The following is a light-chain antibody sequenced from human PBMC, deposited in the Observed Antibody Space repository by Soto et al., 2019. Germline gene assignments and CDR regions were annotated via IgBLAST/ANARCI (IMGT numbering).Light chain of an antibody. CDR1: SSNIGAGYD. V-gene: IGLV1-40*01. Sequence: SVLTQPPSVSGAPGQRVTISCTESSSNIGAGYDVHWYQHLPGTAPKLLIYGNSNRPSGVPDRFSGSKSGTSASLAITGLQAEDEADYYCQSYDSSLGYVFGTGTKVTVL. CDR2: GNS. CDR3: QSYDSSLGYV. J-gene: IGLJ1*01.